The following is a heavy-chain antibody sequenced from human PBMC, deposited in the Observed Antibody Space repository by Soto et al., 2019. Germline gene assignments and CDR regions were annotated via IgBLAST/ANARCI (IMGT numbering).Heavy chain of an antibody. CDR3: ATIKPGGYDYFDY. V-gene: IGHV3-7*01. CDR1: GLIFSNLW. Sequence: XGSLRLSCAAAGLIFSNLWRTWVRQAPGKGLEWVANIALDSTTRVYVDSVKGRFTISRDNARNSLYLQMSSLRVEDTAVYYCATIKPGGYDYFDYWGQGTQVTVSS. D-gene: IGHD2-8*02. CDR2: IALDSTTR. J-gene: IGHJ4*02.